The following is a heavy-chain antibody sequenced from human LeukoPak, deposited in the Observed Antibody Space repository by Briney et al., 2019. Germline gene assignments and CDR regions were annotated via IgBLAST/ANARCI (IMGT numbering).Heavy chain of an antibody. CDR1: GGSFSGYY. J-gene: IGHJ4*02. CDR2: INHSGST. D-gene: IGHD3-22*01. Sequence: PSETLSLTCAVYGGSFSGYYWSWIRQPPGKGLEWNGEINHSGSTNYNPSLKSRVTISVDTSKNQFSLKLSSVTAADTAVYYCARGFGYYYDSSGYYAPYYFDYWGQGTLVTVSS. V-gene: IGHV4-34*01. CDR3: ARGFGYYYDSSGYYAPYYFDY.